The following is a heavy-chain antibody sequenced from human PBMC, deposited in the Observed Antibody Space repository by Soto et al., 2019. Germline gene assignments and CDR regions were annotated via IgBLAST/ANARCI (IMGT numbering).Heavy chain of an antibody. J-gene: IGHJ5*02. Sequence: PSETLSLTCAVYGGSFSGYYWSWIRQPPGKGLEWIGEINHSGSTNYNPSLRGRVTISVDTSKNQFSLKLSSVTAADTAVYYCAESSGWPRGRFDPWGQGTLVTVSS. CDR1: GGSFSGYY. CDR2: INHSGST. D-gene: IGHD6-19*01. V-gene: IGHV4-34*01. CDR3: AESSGWPRGRFDP.